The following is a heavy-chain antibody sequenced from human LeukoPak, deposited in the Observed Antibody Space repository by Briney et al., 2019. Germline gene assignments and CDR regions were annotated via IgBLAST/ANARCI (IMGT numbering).Heavy chain of an antibody. CDR3: ARDTGGWYRRFDP. CDR1: GFSISNYW. D-gene: IGHD6-19*01. J-gene: IGHJ5*02. CDR2: ISRSGDTI. V-gene: IGHV3-48*04. Sequence: QPGGSLRLSCVVSGFSISNYWMNWVRQAPGKGLEWVSYISRSGDTIHYADSVKGRFTIARDNAKNSLFLQMNSLRVEDTAVYYCARDTGGWYRRFDPWGQGSLVTVSS.